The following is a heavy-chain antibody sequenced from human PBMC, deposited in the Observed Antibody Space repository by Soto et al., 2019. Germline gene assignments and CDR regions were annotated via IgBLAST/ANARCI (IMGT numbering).Heavy chain of an antibody. J-gene: IGHJ4*02. CDR1: GYTFTSYG. CDR2: ISAYNGNT. V-gene: IGHV1-18*01. Sequence: QVQLVQSGAEVKKPGASVKVSCKASGYTFTSYGISWVRQAPGQGLEWMGWISAYNGNTKSAQKPQGRVTMTTDTATSTAYMVLRSLRSDDTAVYYCARDLAVGLVDYWGQATLVTVSS. CDR3: ARDLAVGLVDY. D-gene: IGHD6-19*01.